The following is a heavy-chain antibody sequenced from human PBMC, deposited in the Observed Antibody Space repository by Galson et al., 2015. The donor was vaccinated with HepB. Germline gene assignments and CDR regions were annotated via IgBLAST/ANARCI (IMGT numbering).Heavy chain of an antibody. D-gene: IGHD5-18*01. V-gene: IGHV1-2*02. CDR2: INPNSGGT. CDR1: GYTFTGYY. Sequence: SVKVSCKASGYTFTGYYMHWVRQAPGQGLEWMGWINPNSGGTNYAQKFQGRVTMTRDTSISTAYMELSRLRSDDTAVYYCVWEDTAMVKLSLWAFDIWGQGTMVTVSS. J-gene: IGHJ3*02. CDR3: VWEDTAMVKLSLWAFDI.